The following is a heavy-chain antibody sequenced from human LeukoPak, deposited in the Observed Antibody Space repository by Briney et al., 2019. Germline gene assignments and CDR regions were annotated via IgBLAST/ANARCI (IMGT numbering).Heavy chain of an antibody. CDR1: GGTFSSYA. CDR2: IIPIFGTA. V-gene: IGHV1-69*05. Sequence: ASVKVSCKASGGTFSSYAISWVRQAPGQGLEWMGRIIPIFGTANYAQKFQGRVTITTDESTSTAYMELSSLRSEDTAVYYCASLLGHYYDSSGYHPQTDYWGQGTLVTVSS. J-gene: IGHJ4*02. CDR3: ASLLGHYYDSSGYHPQTDY. D-gene: IGHD3-22*01.